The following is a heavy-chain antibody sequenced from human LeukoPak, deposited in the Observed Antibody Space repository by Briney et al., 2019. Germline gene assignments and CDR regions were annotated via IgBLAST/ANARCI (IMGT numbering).Heavy chain of an antibody. CDR3: VRCSGGNCYGTNYFEY. J-gene: IGHJ4*02. V-gene: IGHV1-18*04. CDR2: ISSSSGNT. CDR1: GYAFTSRA. Sequence: ASVKVSCKTSGYAFTSRAITWVRQVPGRGLEWLGWISSSSGNTNYAHNVRGRVTMTTDTSTSTAYMELRSLRSDDTAIYYCVRCSGGNCYGTNYFEYWGRGTLVSVSS. D-gene: IGHD2-15*01.